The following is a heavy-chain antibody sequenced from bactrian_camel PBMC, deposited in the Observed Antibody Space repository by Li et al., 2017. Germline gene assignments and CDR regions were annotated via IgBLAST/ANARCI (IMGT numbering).Heavy chain of an antibody. CDR2: IDSDGTP. J-gene: IGHJ4*01. CDR3: AARFGGGGCSVQYHYNY. D-gene: IGHD7*01. Sequence: QLVESGGGSVQAGGSLRLSCAASGFNFGDYCMGWFRQAPGKEREGVAAIDSDGTPTYTDSVKGRFTISKDSAKKILYLQMNSLKPEDTAMYYCAARFGGGGCSVQYHYNYWSRGTQVTVS. V-gene: IGHV3S55*01. CDR1: GFNFGDYC.